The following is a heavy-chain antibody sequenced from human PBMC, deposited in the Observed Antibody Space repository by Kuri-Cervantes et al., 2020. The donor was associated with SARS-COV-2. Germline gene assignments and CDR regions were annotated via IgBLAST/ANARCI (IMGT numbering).Heavy chain of an antibody. CDR3: ARDLGDGYNFAGDAFDI. CDR1: GGTFRSDG. J-gene: IGHJ3*02. D-gene: IGHD5-24*01. CDR2: IIPIFGTA. Sequence: SSVWVCCKSSGGTFRSDGISWVRQAPGQGLEWMGGIIPIFGTASYAQKFQGRVTITTDESTSTAYMELSSLRSEDTAVYYCARDLGDGYNFAGDAFDIWGQGTMVTVSS. V-gene: IGHV1-69*05.